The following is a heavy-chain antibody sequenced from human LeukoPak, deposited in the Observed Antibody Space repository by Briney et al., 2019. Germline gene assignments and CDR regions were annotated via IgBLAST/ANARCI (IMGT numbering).Heavy chain of an antibody. Sequence: PSETLSLTCTVYGGSFSDYHWSWIRQPPGKGLEWIGETSHSGSTNYNPSLMGRVTMSVDTSKNQFSLKLSSVSAADTAVYYCARARGPTVLYYFDYWGQGALVTVSS. CDR3: ARARGPTVLYYFDY. D-gene: IGHD4-11*01. CDR2: TSHSGST. V-gene: IGHV4-34*01. CDR1: GGSFSDYH. J-gene: IGHJ4*02.